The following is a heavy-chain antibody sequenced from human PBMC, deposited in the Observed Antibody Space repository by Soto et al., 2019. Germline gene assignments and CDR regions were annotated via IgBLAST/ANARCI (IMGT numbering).Heavy chain of an antibody. CDR1: GYTLTELS. CDR2: FDPEDGET. Sequence: ASVKVSCKVSGYTLTELSMHWVRQAPGKGLEWMGVFDPEDGETIYAQKFQGRVTMTEDTSTDTAYMELSSLRSEDTAVYYCATEGIAARPDYYYYGMDVWGQGTTVTVSS. J-gene: IGHJ6*02. D-gene: IGHD6-6*01. CDR3: ATEGIAARPDYYYYGMDV. V-gene: IGHV1-24*01.